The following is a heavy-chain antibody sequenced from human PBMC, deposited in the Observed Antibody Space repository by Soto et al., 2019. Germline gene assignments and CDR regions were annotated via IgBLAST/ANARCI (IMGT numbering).Heavy chain of an antibody. CDR3: ARADRRNIDY. CDR2: IYYSGST. Sequence: SETLSLTCTVSGVSVSSSSYYWGWVRQPPGKGLEWIGYIYYSGSTYYNPSLKSRVTISVDTSKNQFSLKLSSVTAADTAVYYCARADRRNIDYWGQGTLVTVSS. J-gene: IGHJ4*02. V-gene: IGHV4-31*03. CDR1: GVSVSSSSYY.